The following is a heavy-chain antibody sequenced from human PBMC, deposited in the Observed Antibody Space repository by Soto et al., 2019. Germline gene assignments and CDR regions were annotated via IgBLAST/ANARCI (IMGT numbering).Heavy chain of an antibody. CDR2: ISYDGSNK. D-gene: IGHD1-1*01. J-gene: IGHJ4*02. CDR1: GFTFSSYA. Sequence: GGSLRLSCAASGFTFSSYAMHWVRQAPGKGLEWVAVISYDGSNKYYADSVKGRFTISRDNSKNTLYLQMNSLRAEDTAVYYCAREMGYNWNDELGAFDYWGQGTLVTVSS. CDR3: AREMGYNWNDELGAFDY. V-gene: IGHV3-30-3*01.